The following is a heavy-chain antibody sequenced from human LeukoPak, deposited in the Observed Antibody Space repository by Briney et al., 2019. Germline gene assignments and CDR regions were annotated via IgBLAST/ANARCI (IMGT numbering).Heavy chain of an antibody. CDR2: IYTGGNS. D-gene: IGHD3-3*01. V-gene: IGHV3-53*01. Sequence: GGSLRLSSAASGFIVSSNYMSWVRQAPGKGLEWVSVIYTGGNSYYADSVKGRFTISRDNSKNTLYLQMNSLRAEDTAMYYCARDFGDYRGYFDYWGQGTLVTVSS. CDR1: GFIVSSNY. CDR3: ARDFGDYRGYFDY. J-gene: IGHJ4*02.